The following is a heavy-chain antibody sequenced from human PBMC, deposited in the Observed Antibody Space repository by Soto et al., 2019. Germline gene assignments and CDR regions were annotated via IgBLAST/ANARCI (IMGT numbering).Heavy chain of an antibody. CDR1: GYSFTSYW. Sequence: GESLKISCKGSGYSFTSYWIGWVRQMPGKGLEWMGIIYPGDSDTRYSPSFQGQVTISADKSISTAYLQWSSLKASDTAMYYCAAAYCGGDCYLAYYYYYGMDVWGQGTTVTVSS. D-gene: IGHD2-21*02. J-gene: IGHJ6*02. CDR3: AAAYCGGDCYLAYYYYYGMDV. CDR2: IYPGDSDT. V-gene: IGHV5-51*01.